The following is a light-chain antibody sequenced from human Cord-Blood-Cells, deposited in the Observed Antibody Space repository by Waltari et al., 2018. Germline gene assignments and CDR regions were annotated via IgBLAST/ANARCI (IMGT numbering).Light chain of an antibody. CDR1: SSNIGAGYD. J-gene: IGLJ3*02. CDR2: GNS. V-gene: IGLV1-40*01. CDR3: QSYDSSLSGSV. Sequence: QSVLTQPPSVSGAPGQRVTISCPGSSSNIGAGYDVHWYQQLPGKAPKPLIYGNSNRPSGVPDRFSGAKSGTSASLAITGLQAGDEADYYCQSYDSSLSGSVFGGGTKLTVL.